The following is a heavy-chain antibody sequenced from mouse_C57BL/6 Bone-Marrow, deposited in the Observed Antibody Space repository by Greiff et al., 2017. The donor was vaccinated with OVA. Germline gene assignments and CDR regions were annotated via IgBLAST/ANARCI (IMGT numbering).Heavy chain of an antibody. CDR3: ARHGYGIYAMDY. D-gene: IGHD1-1*01. Sequence: EVMLVESGGGLVQPGGSLKLSCAASGFTFSDYGMAWVRQAPRKGPEWVAFISNLAYSIYYADTVTGRFTISRENAKKTLYLEMSSLRSEDTAMYYCARHGYGIYAMDYWGQGTSVTVSS. V-gene: IGHV5-15*01. CDR2: ISNLAYSI. J-gene: IGHJ4*01. CDR1: GFTFSDYG.